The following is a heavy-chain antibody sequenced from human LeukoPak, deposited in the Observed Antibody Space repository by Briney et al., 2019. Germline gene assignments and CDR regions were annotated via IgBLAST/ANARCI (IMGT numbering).Heavy chain of an antibody. CDR1: GFTFNKDG. CDR2: IGYDGNTK. CDR3: AKDRSTDWSLDY. V-gene: IGHV3-30*02. J-gene: IGHJ4*02. Sequence: PGGSLRLSCAASGFTFNKDGMHWVRQAPGKGLEWVTFIGYDGNTKYYADSVRGRFTISRDNLKNTLYLQMNSLRPEDAAVYYCAKDRSTDWSLDYWGQGTLVIVSS. D-gene: IGHD3-9*01.